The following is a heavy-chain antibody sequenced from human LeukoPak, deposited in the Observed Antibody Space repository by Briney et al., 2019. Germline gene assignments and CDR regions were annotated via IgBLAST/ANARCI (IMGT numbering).Heavy chain of an antibody. V-gene: IGHV4-59*08. CDR2: IHYSGST. CDR3: ARHARKRLTSNWDF. D-gene: IGHD2-21*02. CDR1: GGSISGFY. Sequence: SETLSLTCTVSGGSISGFYWSWIRQPPGKGLEWIGYIHYSGSTNYNPSLKSRVIISLDTSKNQFSLRLSCVTAADTAVYYCARHARKRLTSNWDFWGQGTLVTVSS. J-gene: IGHJ4*02.